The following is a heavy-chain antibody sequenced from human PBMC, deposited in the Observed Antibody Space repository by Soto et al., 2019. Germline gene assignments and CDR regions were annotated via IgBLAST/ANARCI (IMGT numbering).Heavy chain of an antibody. V-gene: IGHV1-2*04. D-gene: IGHD4-4*01. Sequence: ASVKVSCKASGYTFTGYYMHWVRQAPGQGLEWMGWINPNSGGTNYAQKFQGWATMTRDTSISTAYMELSRLRSDDTAVYYCARGMNLHPGAFDIWGQGTMVTVSS. CDR2: INPNSGGT. J-gene: IGHJ3*02. CDR1: GYTFTGYY. CDR3: ARGMNLHPGAFDI.